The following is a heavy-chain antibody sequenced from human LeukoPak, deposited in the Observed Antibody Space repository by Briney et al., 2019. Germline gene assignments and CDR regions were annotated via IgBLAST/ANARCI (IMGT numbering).Heavy chain of an antibody. CDR3: TRDLVDIVATIPTYYFDY. CDR1: GYTFTSYY. J-gene: IGHJ4*02. D-gene: IGHD5-12*01. CDR2: INPSGGST. V-gene: IGHV1-46*01. Sequence: ASVNVSCKASGYTFTSYYMHWVRQAPGQGLEWMGIINPSGGSTSYAQKFQGRVTMTRDTSTSTVYMELSSLRSEDTAVYYCTRDLVDIVATIPTYYFDYWGQGTLVTVSS.